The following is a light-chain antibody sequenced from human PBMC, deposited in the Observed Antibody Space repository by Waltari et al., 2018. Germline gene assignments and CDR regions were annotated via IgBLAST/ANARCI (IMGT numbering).Light chain of an antibody. CDR3: QHYVSLPVT. CDR2: DAS. V-gene: IGKV3-20*01. J-gene: IGKJ1*01. Sequence: LACRASQSVGRSLAWYQQKPGQAPRLLIYDASSRAAGTPGRFSGSGSGTDFSLAISSLEPEDFAVYFCQHYVSLPVTFGQGTKVEI. CDR1: QSVGRS.